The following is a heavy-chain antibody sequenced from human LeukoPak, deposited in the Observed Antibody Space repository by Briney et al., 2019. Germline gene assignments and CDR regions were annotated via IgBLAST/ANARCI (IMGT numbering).Heavy chain of an antibody. Sequence: GGTLRLSCAASGFTFSSYGMSWVRQAPGKGLEWVSSLSGSGDSTYYADSVRGRFTISRDDSKNTLYLQMNSLRAEDTAVYYCVRRAGGYSHPYDYWGQGTLVTVSS. CDR1: GFTFSSYG. CDR3: VRRAGGYSHPYDY. D-gene: IGHD4-23*01. V-gene: IGHV3-23*01. CDR2: LSGSGDST. J-gene: IGHJ4*02.